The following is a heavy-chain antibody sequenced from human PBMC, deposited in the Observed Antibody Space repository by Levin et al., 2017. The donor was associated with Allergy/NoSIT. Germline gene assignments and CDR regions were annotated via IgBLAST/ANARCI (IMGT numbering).Heavy chain of an antibody. CDR1: GFSLSTSGMC. CDR3: ARMPGIAVAGRGLGYYYYGMDV. CDR2: IDWDDDK. D-gene: IGHD6-19*01. J-gene: IGHJ6*02. V-gene: IGHV2-70*01. Sequence: TLSLTCTFSGFSLSTSGMCVSWIRQPPGKALEWLALIDWDDDKYYSTSLKTRLTISKDTSKNQVVLTMTNMDPVDTATYYCARMPGIAVAGRGLGYYYYGMDVWGQGTTVTVSS.